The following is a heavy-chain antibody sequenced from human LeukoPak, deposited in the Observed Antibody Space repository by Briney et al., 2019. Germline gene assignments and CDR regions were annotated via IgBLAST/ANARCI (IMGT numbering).Heavy chain of an antibody. Sequence: ASVKVSCKASGYTFTDYYMHWVQQAPGKGLEWMGRVDPEDGETIYAEKFQGRVTITADTSTDTAYMELSSLRSEDTAVYYCATEVRYVQKTDAFDIWGQGTMVTVSS. V-gene: IGHV1-69-2*01. CDR1: GYTFTDYY. CDR2: VDPEDGET. CDR3: ATEVRYVQKTDAFDI. D-gene: IGHD3-10*02. J-gene: IGHJ3*02.